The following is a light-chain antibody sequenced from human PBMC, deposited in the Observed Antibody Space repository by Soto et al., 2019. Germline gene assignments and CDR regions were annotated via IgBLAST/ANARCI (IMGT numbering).Light chain of an antibody. CDR2: DVS. CDR3: CSYTTSNTRQIV. J-gene: IGLJ1*01. V-gene: IGLV2-14*03. CDR1: SSDVGRYNY. Sequence: QCFLTQPASVSGAPVQSSSLTCPDTSSDVGRYNYVSWYQHHPGKAPKLMIYDVSNRPSGVSNRFSGSKSGNTASLTISGLQPEDEADYYCCSYTTSNTRQIVFGTGTKVTVL.